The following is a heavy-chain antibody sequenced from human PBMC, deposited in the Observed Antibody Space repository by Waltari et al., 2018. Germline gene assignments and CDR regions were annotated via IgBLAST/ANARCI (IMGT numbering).Heavy chain of an antibody. Sequence: QVQLVQSGAEVKKPGASVKVSCKASGYTFTSYYMHWVRQAPGQGLEWMGIINPSGGSTSYAQKFQGRVTMTRDTSTSTVYMELSSLRSEDTAVYYCAREGITMVQGVITPTDYWGQGTLVTVSS. CDR1: GYTFTSYY. V-gene: IGHV1-46*01. D-gene: IGHD3-10*01. CDR3: AREGITMVQGVITPTDY. CDR2: INPSGGST. J-gene: IGHJ4*02.